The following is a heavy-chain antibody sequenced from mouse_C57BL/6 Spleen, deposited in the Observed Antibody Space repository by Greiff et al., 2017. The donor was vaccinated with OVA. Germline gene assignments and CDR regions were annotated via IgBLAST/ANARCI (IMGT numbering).Heavy chain of an antibody. D-gene: IGHD1-1*01. CDR1: GFSLTSYG. V-gene: IGHV2-5*01. CDR2: IWRGGST. CDR3: AKNRVVDYAMDY. J-gene: IGHJ4*01. Sequence: VKLVESGPGLVQPSQSLSITCTVSGFSLTSYGVHWVRQSPGKGLEWLGVIWRGGSTDYNAAFMSRLSITKDNSKSQLFFKMNSLQDDDTAIYYCAKNRVVDYAMDYWGQGTSVTVSS.